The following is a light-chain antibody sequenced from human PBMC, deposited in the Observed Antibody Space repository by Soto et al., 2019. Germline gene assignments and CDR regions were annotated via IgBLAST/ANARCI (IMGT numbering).Light chain of an antibody. Sequence: DIVMTQSPDSLAVSLGERATINCKSSQSVLYSSNNKNYLAWYQQKPGQPPKLLIYWASTRESGVPDRFSGSGSGKDFTLTIRSLQAEDVAVYYCQQSYSTPRVTLGPGTKVDIK. CDR2: WAS. J-gene: IGKJ3*01. CDR3: QQSYSTPRVT. V-gene: IGKV4-1*01. CDR1: QSVLYSSNNKNY.